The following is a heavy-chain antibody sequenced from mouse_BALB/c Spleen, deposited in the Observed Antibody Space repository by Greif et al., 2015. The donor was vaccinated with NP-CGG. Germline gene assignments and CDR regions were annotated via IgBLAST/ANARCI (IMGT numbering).Heavy chain of an antibody. CDR2: IWAGGST. D-gene: IGHD1-2*01. CDR3: ARITTAGAY. Sequence: VKLMESGPGLVAPSQSLSITCTVFGFSLTSYGVHWVRQPPGKGLEWLGVIWAGGSTNYNSALMSRLSISRDNSKSQVFLKMNSLQTDDTAMYYCARITTAGAYWGQGTLVTVSA. CDR1: GFSLTSYG. V-gene: IGHV2-9*02. J-gene: IGHJ3*01.